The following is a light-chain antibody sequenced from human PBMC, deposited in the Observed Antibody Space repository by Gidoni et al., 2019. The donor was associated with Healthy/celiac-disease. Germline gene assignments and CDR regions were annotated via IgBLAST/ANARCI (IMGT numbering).Light chain of an antibody. CDR3: QQRTNWPLT. V-gene: IGKV3-11*01. J-gene: IGKJ4*01. CDR1: QSVSSY. CDR2: DAS. Sequence: EIVLTQSPATLSLSPGERATHSCRASQSVSSYLAWYQQQPVQAPRLLIYDASNRATGIPARFSGSGSRTDFALTINSLEPEDFAVYYCQQRTNWPLTFGGGTKVEIK.